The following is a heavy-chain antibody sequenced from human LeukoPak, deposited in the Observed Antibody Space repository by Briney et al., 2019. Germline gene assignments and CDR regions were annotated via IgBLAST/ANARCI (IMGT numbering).Heavy chain of an antibody. V-gene: IGHV1-2*06. CDR3: ARTAARRFDY. CDR1: GYTFTGYY. D-gene: IGHD6-6*01. J-gene: IGHJ4*02. Sequence: ASVKVSCKASGYTFTGYYMHWVRQAPGQGLEWMGRINPNSGGTNYAQKFQGRVTMTRDTSITTAYMELSSLRSDDTAVYYCARTAARRFDYWGQGTLVTVSS. CDR2: INPNSGGT.